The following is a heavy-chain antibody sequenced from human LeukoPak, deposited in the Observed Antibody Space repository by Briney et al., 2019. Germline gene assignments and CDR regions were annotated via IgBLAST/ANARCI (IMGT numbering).Heavy chain of an antibody. J-gene: IGHJ6*03. V-gene: IGHV3-23*01. CDR3: ARDRDPFYYYYMDV. CDR1: GFTFSNYG. D-gene: IGHD3-16*01. Sequence: GGSLRLSCAASGFTFSNYGLSWVRQAPGKGLEWVSAIGGSGGSTYYAGSVKGRFTISRDNAKNSLYLQMNSLRAEDTAVYYCARDRDPFYYYYMDVWGKGTTVTVSS. CDR2: IGGSGGST.